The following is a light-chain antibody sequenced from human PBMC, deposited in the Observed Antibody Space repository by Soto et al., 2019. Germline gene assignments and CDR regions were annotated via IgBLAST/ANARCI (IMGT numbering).Light chain of an antibody. J-gene: IGLJ3*02. CDR3: CSYAGSSIWV. CDR1: SSDVGSYNL. Sequence: QSALTQPASVSGSPGQSITVSCTGTSSDVGSYNLVSWYQQHPGKAPKLMIHEGSKRPSGVSNRFSGSQSGNTASLTISGLQAEDEAYYYCCSYAGSSIWVFGGGTKLTVL. V-gene: IGLV2-23*01. CDR2: EGS.